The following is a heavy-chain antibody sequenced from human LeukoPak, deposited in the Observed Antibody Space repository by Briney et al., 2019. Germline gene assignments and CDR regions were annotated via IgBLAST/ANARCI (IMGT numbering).Heavy chain of an antibody. CDR1: GFTVITYN. Sequence: PGGSLRLSCAASGFTVITYNMTWVRQAPGKGLEWVSVLYSDGNTKYADSVQGRFTISRDNSKNTLYLEMNSLSPDDTAVYYCARGVEPLAANTLAYWGQGNLVTVSS. J-gene: IGHJ4*02. CDR3: ARGVEPLAANTLAY. D-gene: IGHD3-16*01. CDR2: LYSDGNT. V-gene: IGHV3-53*01.